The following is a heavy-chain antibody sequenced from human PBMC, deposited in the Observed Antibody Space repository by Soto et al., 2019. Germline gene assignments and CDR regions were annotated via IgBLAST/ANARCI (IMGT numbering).Heavy chain of an antibody. J-gene: IGHJ4*02. V-gene: IGHV4-39*01. Sequence: PSETLSLTCTVSGGSISTNGYYWGWIRQSPEKGLEWIASSYHSGSTYYNPSLNSRVTISVDTSNNQFSLKLDSVTAADTAVYYCARLFGYRYGFLDYWGRGTLVTVSS. CDR3: ARLFGYRYGFLDY. CDR1: GGSISTNGYY. CDR2: SYHSGST. D-gene: IGHD5-18*01.